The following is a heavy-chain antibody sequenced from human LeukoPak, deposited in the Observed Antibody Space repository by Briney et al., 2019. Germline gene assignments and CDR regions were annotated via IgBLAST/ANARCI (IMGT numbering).Heavy chain of an antibody. D-gene: IGHD3-9*01. CDR1: GGTFSSYA. CDR2: IIPIFGTA. V-gene: IGHV1-69*13. Sequence: SVKVSCKASGGTFSSYAISWVRQAPGQGLEWMGGIIPIFGTANYAQKFQGRVTITADESTSTAYMELSSLRSEDTAVYYCARPSDFDPTNDYYYYYGMDVWGQGTTVTVSS. CDR3: ARPSDFDPTNDYYYYYGMDV. J-gene: IGHJ6*02.